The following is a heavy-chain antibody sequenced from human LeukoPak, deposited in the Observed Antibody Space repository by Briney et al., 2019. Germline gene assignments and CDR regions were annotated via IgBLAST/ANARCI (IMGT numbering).Heavy chain of an antibody. V-gene: IGHV1-18*04. CDR3: ARGMEDVVVIAATPFDI. D-gene: IGHD2-15*01. J-gene: IGHJ3*02. CDR1: GYTFNTHG. Sequence: ASVKVSCKASGYTFNTHGFAWVRQAPGQGLKWMGWISAFDANTNYAQSLQGRVTMTTDTSTSTAYMELRNLRSDNTAVYYCARGMEDVVVIAATPFDIWGQGTMVTVSS. CDR2: ISAFDANT.